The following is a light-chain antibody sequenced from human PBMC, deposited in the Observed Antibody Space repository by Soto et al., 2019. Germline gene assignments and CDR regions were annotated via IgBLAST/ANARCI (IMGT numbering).Light chain of an antibody. V-gene: IGLV2-11*01. J-gene: IGLJ3*02. CDR3: CSYARSYTWV. Sequence: QSALTQPRSVSGSPGQSVTISCTGTSSDVGGYNYVSWYQQHPGKAPKLMIYDVSKRPSRVPDRFSGYKSGNTASLYISGLQAEDEADYYCCSYARSYTWVFGGGTKLTVL. CDR2: DVS. CDR1: SSDVGGYNY.